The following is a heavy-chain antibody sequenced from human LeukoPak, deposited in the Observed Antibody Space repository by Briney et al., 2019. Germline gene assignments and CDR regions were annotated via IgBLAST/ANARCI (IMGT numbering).Heavy chain of an antibody. Sequence: ASVKVSCKASGGTFISYAISWVRQAPGQGLEWMGGIIPIFGTANYAQKFQGRVTITADESTSTAYMELSSLRSEDTAVYYCARAPRIPPYYYDSSGYVYWGQGTLVTVSS. J-gene: IGHJ4*02. V-gene: IGHV1-69*01. CDR3: ARAPRIPPYYYDSSGYVY. CDR1: GGTFISYA. CDR2: IIPIFGTA. D-gene: IGHD3-22*01.